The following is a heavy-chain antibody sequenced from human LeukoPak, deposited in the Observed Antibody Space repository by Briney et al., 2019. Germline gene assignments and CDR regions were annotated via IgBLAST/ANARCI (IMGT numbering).Heavy chain of an antibody. CDR2: INPNSGNR. J-gene: IGHJ4*02. CDR3: ARANGDLDY. CDR1: GSTFTRYD. V-gene: IGHV1-8*03. Sequence: ASVKVSCKASGSTFTRYDINWVRQATGQGLEWMGWINPNSGNRGYAQKFQGRVTITRDTSINTAYMELSSLRSDDTAVYYCARANGDLDYWGQGTLVTVSS. D-gene: IGHD4-17*01.